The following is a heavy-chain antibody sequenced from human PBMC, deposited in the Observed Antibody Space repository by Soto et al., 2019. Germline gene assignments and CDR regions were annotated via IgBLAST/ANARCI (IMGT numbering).Heavy chain of an antibody. Sequence: QVQLQESGPGLVKPSGTLSLTCDVSGDSISSDKWWSWVRQSPGRGLEWIGEIHHRGTPNCNPSPKSRVTISIEKSKNQFSLEMTSLPAADTVIYYCARGGDWKLDFWGQGSLVTVSS. D-gene: IGHD2-21*02. CDR1: GDSISSDKW. CDR3: ARGGDWKLDF. V-gene: IGHV4-4*02. CDR2: IHHRGTP. J-gene: IGHJ4*02.